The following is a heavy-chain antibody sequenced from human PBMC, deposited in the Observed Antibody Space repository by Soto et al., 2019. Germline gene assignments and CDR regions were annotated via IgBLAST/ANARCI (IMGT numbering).Heavy chain of an antibody. V-gene: IGHV4-34*01. J-gene: IGHJ5*02. D-gene: IGHD3-3*01. CDR3: ARGLTTLFGVVIRSGERNHNWFDP. Sequence: QVQLQQWRAGLLKPSETLSLTCAVYGVSFSGYYWSWIRQPPGKGLEWIGEINHSGSTNYNPSLKSRVTISVDTSKNQFSLKRSSVTAADTAVYYCARGLTTLFGVVIRSGERNHNWFDPWGQGTLVTVSS. CDR2: INHSGST. CDR1: GVSFSGYY.